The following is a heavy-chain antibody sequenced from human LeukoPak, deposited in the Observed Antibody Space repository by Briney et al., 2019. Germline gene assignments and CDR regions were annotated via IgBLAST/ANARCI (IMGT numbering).Heavy chain of an antibody. D-gene: IGHD3-10*02. CDR3: AELGITMIGGV. Sequence: PGGSLRLSCAASGFTFSSYSMSWVRQAPGKGLEWVSSITSSNNYIYYADSVKGRFTISRDNAKNSLYLQMNSLRAEDTAVYYCAELGITMIGGVWGKGTTVTISS. CDR2: ITSSNNYI. J-gene: IGHJ6*04. V-gene: IGHV3-21*01. CDR1: GFTFSSYS.